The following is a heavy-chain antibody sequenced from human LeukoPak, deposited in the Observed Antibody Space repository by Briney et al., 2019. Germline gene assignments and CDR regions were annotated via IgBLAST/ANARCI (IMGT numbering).Heavy chain of an antibody. D-gene: IGHD2-15*01. Sequence: GESLKISCKGSGYSFTSYWIGWVRQMPGKGLEWMGIIYPGDSDTRYSPSFQGQVTISADKSISTAYLQWSSLKASDTAMYYCARLPPADCSGGSCYSLVYFDYWGQGTLVTVSS. V-gene: IGHV5-51*01. CDR3: ARLPPADCSGGSCYSLVYFDY. J-gene: IGHJ4*02. CDR1: GYSFTSYW. CDR2: IYPGDSDT.